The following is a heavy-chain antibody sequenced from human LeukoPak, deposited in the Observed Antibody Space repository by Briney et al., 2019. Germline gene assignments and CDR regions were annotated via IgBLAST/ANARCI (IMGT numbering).Heavy chain of an antibody. Sequence: SETLSLTCAVYGGSFSAYYWSWIRQPPGKGLEWIGEINHSGSTNYNPSLKSRVTISVDTSKNQFSLKLSSVTAADTAVYYCARGFWIAAAGPSPFDYWGQGTLVTVSS. CDR1: GGSFSAYY. J-gene: IGHJ4*02. CDR3: ARGFWIAAAGPSPFDY. D-gene: IGHD6-13*01. CDR2: INHSGST. V-gene: IGHV4-34*01.